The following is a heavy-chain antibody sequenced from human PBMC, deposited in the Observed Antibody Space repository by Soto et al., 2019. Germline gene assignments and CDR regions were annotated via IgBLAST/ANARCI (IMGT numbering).Heavy chain of an antibody. V-gene: IGHV6-1*01. D-gene: IGHD6-19*01. CDR3: AIGAGYSGGWYGLDYYYGMDV. CDR1: GDSVSSNSAA. CDR2: TYYRSKWYN. Sequence: SLSLPCAISGDSVSSNSAAWNWIRQSPSRGLEWLGRTYYRSKWYNDYAVSVKSRITINPDTSKNQSSLQLNSVTPEDTAVYYCAIGAGYSGGWYGLDYYYGMDVWGQGTTVTVSS. J-gene: IGHJ6*02.